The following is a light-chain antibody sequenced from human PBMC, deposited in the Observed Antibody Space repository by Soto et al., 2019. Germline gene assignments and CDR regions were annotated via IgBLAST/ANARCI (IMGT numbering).Light chain of an antibody. CDR2: EVS. J-gene: IGLJ3*02. V-gene: IGLV2-14*01. CDR1: SSDVGGYNY. CDR3: SSYTSSSTWV. Sequence: QSALTQPASVSGSPGQSINISCIGTSSDVGGYNYVSWYQQHPDKAPKLMIYEVSNRPSGVSNRFSGSKSGNTASLTISGLQAEDEADYYCSSYTSSSTWVFGGGTKLTVL.